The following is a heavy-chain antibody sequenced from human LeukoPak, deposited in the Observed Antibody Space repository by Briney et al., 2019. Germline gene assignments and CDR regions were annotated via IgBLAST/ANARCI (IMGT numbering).Heavy chain of an antibody. CDR1: GFTFSSYE. D-gene: IGHD4/OR15-4a*01. V-gene: IGHV3-49*04. CDR3: TVDYGIVY. CDR2: IRSKAYGGTT. J-gene: IGHJ4*02. Sequence: GGSLRLSCAASGFTFSSYEMNWVRQAPGKGLEWVGFIRSKAYGGTTEYAASVKGRFTISRDDSKSIAYLQMNSLKTEDTAVYYCTVDYGIVYWGQGTLVTVSS.